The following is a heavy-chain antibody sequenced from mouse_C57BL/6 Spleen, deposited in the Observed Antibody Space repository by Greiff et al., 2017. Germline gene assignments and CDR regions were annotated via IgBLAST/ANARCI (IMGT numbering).Heavy chain of an antibody. CDR2: ISGGGGNT. Sequence: EVQGVESGGGLVKPGGSLKLSCAASGFTFSSYTMSWVRQTPEKRLEWVATISGGGGNTYYPDSVKGRFTISRDNAKNTLYLQMSSLRSEDTALYYCARRGVYYDYDEGGYYFDYWGQGTTLTVSS. CDR3: ARRGVYYDYDEGGYYFDY. D-gene: IGHD2-4*01. V-gene: IGHV5-9*01. J-gene: IGHJ2*01. CDR1: GFTFSSYT.